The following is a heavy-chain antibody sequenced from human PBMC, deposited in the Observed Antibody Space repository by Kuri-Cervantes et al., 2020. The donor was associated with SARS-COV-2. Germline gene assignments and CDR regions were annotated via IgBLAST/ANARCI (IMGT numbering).Heavy chain of an antibody. CDR2: IHWNDVS. J-gene: IGHJ4*02. V-gene: IGHV2-5*01. CDR1: GFSLGTGGVV. D-gene: IGHD2-8*01. Sequence: SGPTLVKPTQTLTLTCTFSGFSLGTGGVVVGWVRQPPGKALEWLAVIHWNDVSRYSPSLKSRLTITRDTSKNQVVLTMTNMDPVDTATYFCAHRTVANGFDYWGPGTLVTVSS. CDR3: AHRTVANGFDY.